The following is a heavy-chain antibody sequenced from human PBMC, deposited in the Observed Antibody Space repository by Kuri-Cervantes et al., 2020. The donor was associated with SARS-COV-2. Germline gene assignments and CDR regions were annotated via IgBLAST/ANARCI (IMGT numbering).Heavy chain of an antibody. D-gene: IGHD1-26*01. Sequence: GGSLRLSCAASGFTFSSYGMHWVRQAPGKGLEWVAVISYDGSNKYYADSVKGRFTIFRDNSKNTLYLQMNSLRAEDTAVYYCAKEYSGSWGYGYWGQGTLVTVSS. CDR1: GFTFSSYG. V-gene: IGHV3-30*18. J-gene: IGHJ4*02. CDR3: AKEYSGSWGYGY. CDR2: ISYDGSNK.